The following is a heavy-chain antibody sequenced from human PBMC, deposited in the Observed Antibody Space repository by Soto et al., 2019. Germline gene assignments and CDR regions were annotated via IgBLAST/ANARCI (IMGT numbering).Heavy chain of an antibody. J-gene: IGHJ6*02. CDR3: ARAEVVVVTANLYYYYGMDV. CDR2: IIPIFGTA. V-gene: IGHV1-69*13. Sequence: SVKVSCKASGGTISSYAISWVRQAHGQGLEWMGGIIPIFGTANYAQKFQGRVTITADESTSTAYMELSSLRSEDTAVYYCARAEVVVVTANLYYYYGMDVWGQGTTVTVSS. CDR1: GGTISSYA. D-gene: IGHD2-21*02.